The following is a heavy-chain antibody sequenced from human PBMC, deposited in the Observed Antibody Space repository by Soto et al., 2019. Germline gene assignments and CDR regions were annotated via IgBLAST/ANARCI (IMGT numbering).Heavy chain of an antibody. CDR3: ARFRKYSSSWHYRDNWFDP. J-gene: IGHJ5*02. CDR1: GGSFSGYY. D-gene: IGHD6-13*01. Sequence: SETLSLTCAVYGGSFSGYYWSWIRQPPGKGLEWIGEINHSGSTNYNPSLKSRVTISVDTSKNQFSLKLSSVTAADTAVYYCARFRKYSSSWHYRDNWFDPWGQGTLVTVSS. CDR2: INHSGST. V-gene: IGHV4-34*01.